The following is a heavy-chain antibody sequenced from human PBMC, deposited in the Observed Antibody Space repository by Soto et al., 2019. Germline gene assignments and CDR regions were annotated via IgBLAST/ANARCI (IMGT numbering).Heavy chain of an antibody. CDR3: ARSVEGHFAY. Sequence: EVQLVESGGDLVQRGGSLRLSCAASGFTFNIYSMNWVRQAPGTGLEWFSYITSDTKTIKYADSVKGRFTISRDNAKNSVYLQMNSLRDEVTAVYYCARSVEGHFAYWGQGTVVTVSS. J-gene: IGHJ4*02. V-gene: IGHV3-48*02. D-gene: IGHD6-19*01. CDR2: ITSDTKTI. CDR1: GFTFNIYS.